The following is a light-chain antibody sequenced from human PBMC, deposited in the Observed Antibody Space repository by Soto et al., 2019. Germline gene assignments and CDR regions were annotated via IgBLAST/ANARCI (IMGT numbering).Light chain of an antibody. CDR3: QSYDTSLSGYV. J-gene: IGLJ1*01. CDR2: DNT. CDR1: SSNIGAGYD. Sequence: QSVLTQPPSVSGAPGQRVTISCTGSSSNIGAGYDVHWYLQLPGTAPKLLIYDNTNRPSGVPDRFSGSKSGTSASLAITGLQADDEADYYCQSYDTSLSGYVFGTGTKLTVL. V-gene: IGLV1-40*01.